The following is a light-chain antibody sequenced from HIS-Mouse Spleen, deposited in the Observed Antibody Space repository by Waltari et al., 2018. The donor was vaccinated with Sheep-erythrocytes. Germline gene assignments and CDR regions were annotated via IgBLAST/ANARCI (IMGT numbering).Light chain of an antibody. Sequence: EIVLTQSPGTLSLSPGERATLSCRASQSVSSSYLAWYQQKPGQAPRLLIYGASSRATGIPDRFSGSGSGTDFTLTISGLEPEDFAVYYCQQYGSSPPLTFGGGTKVGIE. CDR3: QQYGSSPPLT. CDR2: GAS. J-gene: IGKJ4*01. V-gene: IGKV3-20*01. CDR1: QSVSSSY.